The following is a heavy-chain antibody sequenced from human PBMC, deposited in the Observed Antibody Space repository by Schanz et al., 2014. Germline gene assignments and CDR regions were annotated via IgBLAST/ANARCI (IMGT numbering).Heavy chain of an antibody. Sequence: QVPLVQSGAEMTKPGASVKVSCKASGYTFTSYGISWVRQAPGQGLEWMATINPSGGSTSFAQKFQGRVTMTRATSTSTVNMELTSLRSEDTAVYYCARDPYSASYFPSPPLYGLDVWGQGTTVTVSS. CDR1: GYTFTSYG. V-gene: IGHV1-46*01. J-gene: IGHJ6*02. CDR2: INPSGGST. CDR3: ARDPYSASYFPSPPLYGLDV. D-gene: IGHD1-26*01.